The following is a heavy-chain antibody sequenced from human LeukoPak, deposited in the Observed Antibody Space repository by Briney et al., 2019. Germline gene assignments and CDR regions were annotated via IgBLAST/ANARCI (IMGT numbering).Heavy chain of an antibody. V-gene: IGHV4-39*01. CDR1: VGSISSSSYY. CDR2: IYYSGST. Sequence: SETLSLTCTVSVGSISSSSYYWGWIRQPPGKGLEWIGSIYYSGSTYYNPSLKSRVTISVDTSKNQFSLKLSSVTAADTAVYYCARLASYYDFWSGYYPLLFDYWGQGTLVTVSS. J-gene: IGHJ4*02. D-gene: IGHD3-3*01. CDR3: ARLASYYDFWSGYYPLLFDY.